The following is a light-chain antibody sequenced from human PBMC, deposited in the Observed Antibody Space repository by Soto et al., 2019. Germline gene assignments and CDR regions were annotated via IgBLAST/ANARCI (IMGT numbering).Light chain of an antibody. J-gene: IGKJ1*01. V-gene: IGKV3-20*01. Sequence: EIVLTQSPGTLSLFPGERATLSCRASQTITSTHLAWYQQKPGQAPRLLIYGVSNRASGFPNRFSGSGSGTEFTLTISGLEPDDFAVYYCQHYGASPRTFGQGTKVEI. CDR3: QHYGASPRT. CDR2: GVS. CDR1: QTITSTH.